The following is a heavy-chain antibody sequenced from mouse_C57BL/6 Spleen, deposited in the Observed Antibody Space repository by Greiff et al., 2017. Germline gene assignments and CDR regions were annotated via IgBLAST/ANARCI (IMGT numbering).Heavy chain of an antibody. V-gene: IGHV7-3*01. J-gene: IGHJ1*03. D-gene: IGHD4-1*01. Sequence: DVMLVESGGGLVQPGGSLSLSCAASGFTFTDYYMSWVRQPPGKALEWLGFIRNKANGYTTEYSASVKGRFTISRDNSQSILYLQMNALRAEDSATYYCARYLGPYWYFDVWGTGTTVTVSS. CDR2: IRNKANGYTT. CDR3: ARYLGPYWYFDV. CDR1: GFTFTDYY.